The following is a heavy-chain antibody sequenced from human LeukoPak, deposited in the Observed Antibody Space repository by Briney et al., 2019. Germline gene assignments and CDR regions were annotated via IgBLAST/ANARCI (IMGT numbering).Heavy chain of an antibody. J-gene: IGHJ3*02. D-gene: IGHD1-26*01. CDR3: ARAQPAISGRGAFDI. CDR2: IWYDGSNK. V-gene: IGHV3-33*01. CDR1: RFTFSSYG. Sequence: GGSLRLSCAASRFTFSSYGMHWVRQAPGKGLEWVAVIWYDGSNKYYADSVKGRFTISRDNSKNTLYLQMNSLRAEDTVVYYCARAQPAISGRGAFDIWGQGTMVTVSS.